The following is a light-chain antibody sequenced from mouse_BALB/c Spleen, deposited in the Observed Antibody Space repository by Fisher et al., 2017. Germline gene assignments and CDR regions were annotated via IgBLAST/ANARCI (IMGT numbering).Light chain of an antibody. V-gene: IGKV4-68*01. CDR1: SSVNY. Sequence: IVLTQTPAIMSASPGEKVTMTCSASSSVNYMYWYQQKSGASPKLWIYSTSNLASGVPARFSGSGSGTSYSLTISSMEAEDAATYYCQQWSSNPLTFGAGTKLELK. J-gene: IGKJ5*01. CDR2: STS. CDR3: QQWSSNPLT.